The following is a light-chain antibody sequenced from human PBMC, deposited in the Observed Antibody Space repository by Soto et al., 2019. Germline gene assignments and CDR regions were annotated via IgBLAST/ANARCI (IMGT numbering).Light chain of an antibody. J-gene: IGKJ1*01. Sequence: IVMNRSALSLPVTRGEADSMSCGSSQRLLHKNGKNYFNWSLPTPGQSPQLLSYMGFKRASGVPERLPGSGSGTYFTLEISRVEAEDAGVYAGMQELQPPRTFGQGTKVDIK. CDR3: MQELQPPRT. V-gene: IGKV2-28*01. CDR1: QRLLHKNGKNY. CDR2: MGF.